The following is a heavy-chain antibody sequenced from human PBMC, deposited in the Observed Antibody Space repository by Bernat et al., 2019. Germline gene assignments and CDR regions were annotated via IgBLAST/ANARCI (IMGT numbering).Heavy chain of an antibody. CDR1: GGSISSGNW. D-gene: IGHD2-2*01. CDR2: IYHSGST. J-gene: IGHJ5*02. CDR3: ARDGSQLLDHGWFDP. Sequence: QVQLQESGPGLVIPSGTLSLTCAVSGGSISSGNWWSWVRQPPGKGLEWIGEIYHSGSTNYNPSLKSRVTISVDKSKNQFSLKLSSVTAADTAVYYCARDGSQLLDHGWFDPWGQGTLVTVSS. V-gene: IGHV4-4*02.